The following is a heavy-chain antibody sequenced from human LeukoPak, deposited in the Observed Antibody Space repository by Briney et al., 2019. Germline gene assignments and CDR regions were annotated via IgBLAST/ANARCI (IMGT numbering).Heavy chain of an antibody. V-gene: IGHV4-61*01. Sequence: SETLSLTCTVSGGSISSSSYYWSWIRQPPGKGLEWIGYIYYSGSTNYNPSLKSRVTISVDTSKNQFSLKLSSVTAADTAVYYCASVVEMANIGFWYFDLWGRGTLVTVSS. CDR3: ASVVEMANIGFWYFDL. J-gene: IGHJ2*01. CDR2: IYYSGST. CDR1: GGSISSSSYY. D-gene: IGHD5-24*01.